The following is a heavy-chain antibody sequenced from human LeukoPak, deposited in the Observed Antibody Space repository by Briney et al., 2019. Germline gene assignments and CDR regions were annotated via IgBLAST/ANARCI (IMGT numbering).Heavy chain of an antibody. CDR2: ISSSGSTI. J-gene: IGHJ6*03. D-gene: IGHD2-2*01. CDR3: ARDGLPAPELYMDV. V-gene: IGHV3-11*04. Sequence: GGSLRLSCAASGFTFSDYYMSWIRQAPGKGLEWVSYISSSGSTIYYADSVKGRFTISRDNAKNSLYLQMNSLRAEDTAVYYCARDGLPAPELYMDVWGKGTTVTVSS. CDR1: GFTFSDYY.